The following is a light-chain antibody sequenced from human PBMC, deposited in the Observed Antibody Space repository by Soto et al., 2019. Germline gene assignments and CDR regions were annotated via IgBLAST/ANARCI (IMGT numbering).Light chain of an antibody. Sequence: QSALTQPRSVSGSPGQSVTISCTATSSDIGSYNYVSWYQQHPGKAPKLMIYDVSKRPSGVPDRFSGSKSGNTASLTISGLQAEDEADYYCCSYAGTYAIFGGGTKLTVL. CDR1: SSDIGSYNY. CDR3: CSYAGTYAI. V-gene: IGLV2-11*01. CDR2: DVS. J-gene: IGLJ2*01.